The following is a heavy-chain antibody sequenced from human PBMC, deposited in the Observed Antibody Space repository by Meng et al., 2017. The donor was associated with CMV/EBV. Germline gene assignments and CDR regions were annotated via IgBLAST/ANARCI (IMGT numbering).Heavy chain of an antibody. Sequence: QVQLVGAGGGCVQPGRSMGLSCAASGFTCSSYAMHWVRQAPGKGLEWVAVISYDGSNKYYADSVKGRFTISRDNSKNTLYLQMNSLRAEDTAVYYCARGDYFDYWGQGTLVTVSS. J-gene: IGHJ4*02. CDR3: ARGDYFDY. V-gene: IGHV3-30-3*01. CDR2: ISYDGSNK. CDR1: GFTCSSYA.